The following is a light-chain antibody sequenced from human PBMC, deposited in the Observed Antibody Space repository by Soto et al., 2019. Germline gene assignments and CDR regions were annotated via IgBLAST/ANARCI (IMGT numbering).Light chain of an antibody. CDR3: QQYNGWPWT. V-gene: IGKV3D-15*01. CDR2: GAS. Sequence: EIVMTQSPATLSVSPGERATLSCRGSQSVSSKLAWYQQKPGQAPRLLIYGASTRATGIPARFSGSGSGTEFTLTISSLQSEDFAVYYCQQYNGWPWTFGQGTKVEVK. CDR1: QSVSSK. J-gene: IGKJ1*01.